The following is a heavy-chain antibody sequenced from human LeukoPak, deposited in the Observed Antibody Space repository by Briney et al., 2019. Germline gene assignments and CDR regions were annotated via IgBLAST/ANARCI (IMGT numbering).Heavy chain of an antibody. CDR2: INHSRST. Sequence: PSETLSLTCAVYGGSFSGYYWSWIRQPPGKGLEWIGEINHSRSTNYNPSLKSRVTISVDTSKNQFSLKLSSVTAADTAVYYCARHGRLGITMIVVVRGAFDIWGQGTMVTVSS. D-gene: IGHD3-22*01. CDR1: GGSFSGYY. CDR3: ARHGRLGITMIVVVRGAFDI. V-gene: IGHV4-34*01. J-gene: IGHJ3*02.